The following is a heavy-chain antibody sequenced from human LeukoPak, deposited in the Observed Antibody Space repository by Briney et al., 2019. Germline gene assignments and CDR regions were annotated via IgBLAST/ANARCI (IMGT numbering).Heavy chain of an antibody. D-gene: IGHD3-22*01. CDR2: MNPNSGNT. CDR3: ARDRTRVVVQDY. CDR1: GYTFTSYD. Sequence: ASVKVSCKASGYTFTSYDINWVRQATGQGLEWMGWMNPNSGNTGYAQKFQGRVTMTRNTSISTAYMELSSLRSEDTAVYYCARDRTRVVVQDYWGQGTLVTVSS. V-gene: IGHV1-8*01. J-gene: IGHJ4*02.